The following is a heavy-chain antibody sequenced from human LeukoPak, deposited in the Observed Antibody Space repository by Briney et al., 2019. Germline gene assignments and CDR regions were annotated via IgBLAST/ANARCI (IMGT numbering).Heavy chain of an antibody. CDR3: AKGSTFGSGYYYSFDY. CDR1: GFTFDDYA. CDR2: ISWNSGSI. Sequence: GRSLRLSCAASGFTFDDYAMHWVRQAPGKGLEWVSGISWNSGSIGYADSVKGRFTISRDNAKNSLYLQMNSLRAEDTALYYCAKGSTFGSGYYYSFDYWGQGTLVTVSS. J-gene: IGHJ4*02. V-gene: IGHV3-9*01. D-gene: IGHD3-3*01.